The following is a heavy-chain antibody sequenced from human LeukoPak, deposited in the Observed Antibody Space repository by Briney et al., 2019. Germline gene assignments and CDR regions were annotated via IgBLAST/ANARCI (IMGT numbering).Heavy chain of an antibody. J-gene: IGHJ4*02. CDR1: GGSFSGYY. CDR2: INHSGST. V-gene: IGHV4-34*01. Sequence: PSETLSLTCAVYGGSFSGYYWTWIRQPPGNGLEWIGEINHSGSTNYNPSLKSRVTISIDTSKNQFSLKLSSVTAADTAVYYCASSRVYSSGWYYYFDNWGQGTLVTVSS. D-gene: IGHD6-19*01. CDR3: ASSRVYSSGWYYYFDN.